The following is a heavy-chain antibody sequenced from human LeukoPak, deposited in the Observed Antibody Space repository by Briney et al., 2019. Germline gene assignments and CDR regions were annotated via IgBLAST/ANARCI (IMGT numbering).Heavy chain of an antibody. D-gene: IGHD3-22*01. Sequence: GGSLRLSCAASGFTFDDYAMHWVRQAPGKGLEWVSLISGDGGSTYYADSVKGRFTISRDNSKNSLYLQMNSLRTEDTALYYCAAPYYYDSSGCYWGLDYWGQGTLVTVSS. CDR1: GFTFDDYA. V-gene: IGHV3-43*02. J-gene: IGHJ4*02. CDR2: ISGDGGST. CDR3: AAPYYYDSSGCYWGLDY.